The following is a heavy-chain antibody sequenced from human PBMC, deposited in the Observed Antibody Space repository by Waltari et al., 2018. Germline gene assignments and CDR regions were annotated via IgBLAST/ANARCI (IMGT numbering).Heavy chain of an antibody. Sequence: EVQLVESGGGLVKPGGSLRLSCAASGFAFSNYNMNWVRQAPGKGLACVSSISGSGTYIYYADSVKGRFTISRDNAKNSLFLQMNSLRAEDTAVYYCARENLGVIIFHYYFMDVWGKGTTVTISS. CDR1: GFAFSNYN. V-gene: IGHV3-21*06. CDR3: ARENLGVIIFHYYFMDV. CDR2: ISGSGTYI. J-gene: IGHJ6*03. D-gene: IGHD3-3*01.